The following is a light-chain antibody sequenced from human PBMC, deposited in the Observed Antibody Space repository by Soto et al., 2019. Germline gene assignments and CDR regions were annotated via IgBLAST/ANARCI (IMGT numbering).Light chain of an antibody. CDR3: EQYYSYRVT. V-gene: IGKV1-8*01. Sequence: AIRMTQSPSSLSASTGDRVTITCRASQGISSYLAWYQQKPGKAPKLLIYAASTLQSGVPSRFSGSGSGTDFTLTASCLQSEDFANHYCEQYYSYRVTFCPRTKVDIK. CDR1: QGISSY. CDR2: AAS. J-gene: IGKJ3*01.